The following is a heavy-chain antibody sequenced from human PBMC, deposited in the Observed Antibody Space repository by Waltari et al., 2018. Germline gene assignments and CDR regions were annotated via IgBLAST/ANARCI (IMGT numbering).Heavy chain of an antibody. Sequence: EVQLVETGGGLIQPGGSLRLSCAASGFTVSSNYMSWVRQAPGKGLEWVSVIYSGGSTYYADSVKCLFTISRDNSKNTLYLQMNSLRAADTAVYYCARTQRQYYYYMDVWGKGTTVTFSS. J-gene: IGHJ6*03. V-gene: IGHV3-53*02. CDR2: IYSGGST. CDR3: ARTQRQYYYYMDV. CDR1: GFTVSSNY.